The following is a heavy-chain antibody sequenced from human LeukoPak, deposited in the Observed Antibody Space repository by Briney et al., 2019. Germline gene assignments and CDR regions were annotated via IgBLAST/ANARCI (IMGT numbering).Heavy chain of an antibody. V-gene: IGHV4-39*07. Sequence: TSETLSLTCTVSGGSISSSSYYWGWIRQPPGKGLEWIGSIYYSGSTYYNPSLKSRVTISVDTSKNQFSLKLSSVTAADTAVYYCAREKIGYYDGSGRGWFDSWGQGTLVTVSS. CDR2: IYYSGST. D-gene: IGHD3-22*01. J-gene: IGHJ5*01. CDR1: GGSISSSSYY. CDR3: AREKIGYYDGSGRGWFDS.